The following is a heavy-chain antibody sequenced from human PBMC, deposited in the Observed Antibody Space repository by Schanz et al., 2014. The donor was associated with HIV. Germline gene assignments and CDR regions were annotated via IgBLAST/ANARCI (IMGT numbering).Heavy chain of an antibody. J-gene: IGHJ5*02. CDR3: AREYYSRNWNWFDP. CDR2: IWYDGTNI. V-gene: IGHV3-33*08. Sequence: VQLVESGGGLVKPGGSLRLSCAGSGFTFSTYSMNWVRRAPGKGLEWAAVIWYDGTNIDYADSVKGRFTVSRDNSKNMLYLQMNSLRAEDTAVYYCAREYYSRNWNWFDPWGQGTLVTVSS. D-gene: IGHD6-13*01. CDR1: GFTFSTYS.